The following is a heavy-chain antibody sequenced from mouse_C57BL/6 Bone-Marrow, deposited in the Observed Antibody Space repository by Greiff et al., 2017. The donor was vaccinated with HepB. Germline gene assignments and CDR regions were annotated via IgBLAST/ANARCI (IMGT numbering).Heavy chain of an antibody. V-gene: IGHV3-1*01. J-gene: IGHJ1*03. CDR3: AREKPYPHWYFDV. Sequence: SLKSRISITHDTSKNHFFLKLNSVTTEDTATYYCAREKPYPHWYFDVWGTGTTVTVSS.